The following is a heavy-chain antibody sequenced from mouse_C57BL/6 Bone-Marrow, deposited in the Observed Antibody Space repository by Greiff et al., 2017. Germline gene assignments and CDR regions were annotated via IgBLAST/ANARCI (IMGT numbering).Heavy chain of an antibody. V-gene: IGHV1-80*01. CDR1: GYAFSSYW. J-gene: IGHJ2*01. CDR2: IYPGDGDT. D-gene: IGHD2-5*01. Sequence: VQLQQSGAELVKPGASVKISCKASGYAFSSYWMNWVKQRPGKGLEWIGQIYPGDGDTNYNGKFKGKATLTADKSSSTAYMQLSSLTSEDSAVYFCARSLYSNYYFDYWGQGTTLTVSS. CDR3: ARSLYSNYYFDY.